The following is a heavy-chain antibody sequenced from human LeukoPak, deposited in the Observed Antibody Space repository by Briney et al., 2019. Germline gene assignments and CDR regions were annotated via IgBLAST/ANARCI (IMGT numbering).Heavy chain of an antibody. CDR1: GYSITSGYY. V-gene: IGHV4-38-2*01. D-gene: IGHD3-16*01. Sequence: SETLSLTCAVSGYSITSGYYWGWVRQSPGRGLEWIGTIFHSGSIYYNPSLKSRVTLSVDTSKSQFSLRLSSVTAADTAVYYCARHGGTFDPWGQGTLVTVSS. J-gene: IGHJ5*02. CDR3: ARHGGTFDP. CDR2: IFHSGSI.